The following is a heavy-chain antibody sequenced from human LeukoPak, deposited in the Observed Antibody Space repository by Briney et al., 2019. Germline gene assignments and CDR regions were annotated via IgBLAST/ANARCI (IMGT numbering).Heavy chain of an antibody. CDR2: LYTAGPT. V-gene: IGHV3-66*01. CDR3: ARSGPSILWSKYFDY. CDR1: GFTVSSFY. Sequence: GGSLRLSCAASGFTVSSFYMSWVRQAPRKGLEWVSVLYTAGPTYYADSVQGRFTISRDNSKNTVFLQMDNLRADDTATYYCARSGPSILWSKYFDYWGQGALVTVSS. J-gene: IGHJ4*02. D-gene: IGHD3-10*01.